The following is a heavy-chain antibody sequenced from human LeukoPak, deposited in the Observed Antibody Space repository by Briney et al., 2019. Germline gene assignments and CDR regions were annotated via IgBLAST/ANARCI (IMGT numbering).Heavy chain of an antibody. CDR3: ARDSDFDSSGYYPYYYYYYKMDV. Sequence: PVGSLRLSCAAPGFTFSSNSMNWVRQAPGKGLEWVSSISSSSSYIYYADSVKVRFTISRDNAKNSLFLQMNSLRAEDTAVYYCARDSDFDSSGYYPYYYYYYKMDVWGQGTTVTVSS. CDR1: GFTFSSNS. CDR2: ISSSSSYI. D-gene: IGHD3-22*01. V-gene: IGHV3-21*01. J-gene: IGHJ6*02.